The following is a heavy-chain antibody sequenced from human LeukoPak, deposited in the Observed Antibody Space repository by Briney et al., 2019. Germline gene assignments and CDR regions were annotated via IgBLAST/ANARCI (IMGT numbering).Heavy chain of an antibody. Sequence: SETLSLTCTVSGGSVSSGSYYWSWIRQPPGKRLEWIGYIYYSGSTNYNPSLKSRVTISVDTSKNQFSLKLSSVTAADTAVYYCAREPRDDYGDYPPDAFDIWGQGTMVTVSS. CDR2: IYYSGST. J-gene: IGHJ3*02. CDR3: AREPRDDYGDYPPDAFDI. D-gene: IGHD4-17*01. CDR1: GGSVSSGSYY. V-gene: IGHV4-61*01.